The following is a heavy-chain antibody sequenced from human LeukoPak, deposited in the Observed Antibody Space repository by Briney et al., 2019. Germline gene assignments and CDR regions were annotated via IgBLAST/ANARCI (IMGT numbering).Heavy chain of an antibody. CDR1: GFTVSSNY. D-gene: IGHD5-12*01. J-gene: IGHJ6*02. CDR2: IYSGGST. Sequence: GGSLRLSCAASGFTVSSNYRGWVRQAPGKGLEWVSVIYSGGSTYYADSVKVRFTISRHNSKNTLYLQMSSLRAEDTAVYYCASKTLVAYYYGMDVWGQGTTVTVSS. V-gene: IGHV3-53*04. CDR3: ASKTLVAYYYGMDV.